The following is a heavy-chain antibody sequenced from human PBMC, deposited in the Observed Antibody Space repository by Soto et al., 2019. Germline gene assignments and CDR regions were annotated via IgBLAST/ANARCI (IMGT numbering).Heavy chain of an antibody. CDR1: CYTFTSHG. J-gene: IGHJ4*02. V-gene: IGHV1-18*01. D-gene: IGHD3-16*01. CDR2: ISVYNGNT. Sequence: GASVKVSCNASCYTFTSHGISLVRQAPGQGLEWMGWISVYNGNTNYAQKLQGRVTMTADTSTTTAYMELRSLRSDDTALYYCARGVSYDYVWGSPSSNFDFWGQGNRFRVSS. CDR3: ARGVSYDYVWGSPSSNFDF.